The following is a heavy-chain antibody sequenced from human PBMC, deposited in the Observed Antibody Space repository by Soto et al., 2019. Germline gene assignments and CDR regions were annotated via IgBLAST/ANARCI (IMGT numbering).Heavy chain of an antibody. V-gene: IGHV4-4*02. D-gene: IGHD1-26*01. CDR3: ASLGWGATTHYYYYGMDV. J-gene: IGHJ6*02. CDR1: GGSISSSNW. Sequence: SETLSLTCAVSGGSISSSNWWSWVRQPPGKGLEWIGEIYHSGSTNYNPSLKSRVTISVDKSKNQFSLKLSSVTAAATAVYYCASLGWGATTHYYYYGMDVWGQGTTVNVSS. CDR2: IYHSGST.